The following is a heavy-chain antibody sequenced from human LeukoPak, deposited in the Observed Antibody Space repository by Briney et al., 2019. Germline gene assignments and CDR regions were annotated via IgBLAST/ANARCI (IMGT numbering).Heavy chain of an antibody. CDR1: GGSISSGSYY. CDR2: IYTSGST. V-gene: IGHV4-61*02. CDR3: AREVDVGKYYYDSSGPYYFDY. J-gene: IGHJ4*02. Sequence: SQTLSLTCIVSGGSISSGSYYWSWIRQPAGKGLEWIGRIYTSGSTNYNPSLKSRVTMSVDTSKNQFSLTLSSVTAADTAVYYCAREVDVGKYYYDSSGPYYFDYWGQGTLVTVSS. D-gene: IGHD3-22*01.